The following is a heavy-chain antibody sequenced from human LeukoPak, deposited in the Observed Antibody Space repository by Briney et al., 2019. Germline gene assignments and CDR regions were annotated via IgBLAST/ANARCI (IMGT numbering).Heavy chain of an antibody. D-gene: IGHD5-18*01. CDR2: INHSGST. J-gene: IGHJ4*02. CDR3: ARHVSSDTAMPGFDY. V-gene: IGHV4-34*01. CDR1: GGSFSGYY. Sequence: SETLSLTCAVYGGSFSGYYWSWIRQPPGKGLEWIGEINHSGSTNYNPSLKSRVTISVDTSKNQFSLKLGSVTAADTAVYYCARHVSSDTAMPGFDYWGQGTLVTVSS.